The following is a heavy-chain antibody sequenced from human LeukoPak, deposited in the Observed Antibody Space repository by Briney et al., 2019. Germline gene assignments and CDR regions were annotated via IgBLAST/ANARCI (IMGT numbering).Heavy chain of an antibody. V-gene: IGHV4-38-2*01. CDR3: ARQVSWSTSGGNWFDP. CDR2: IYHSGNT. D-gene: IGHD3-3*01. CDR1: GYSISSGYY. J-gene: IGHJ5*02. Sequence: SETLSLTCAVSGYSISSGYYWGWIRQPPGKGLEWIGSIYHSGNTYYNPSSKSRVTISVDTSKNQFSLKLSSVTAADTAVYYCARQVSWSTSGGNWFDPWGQGTLVTVSS.